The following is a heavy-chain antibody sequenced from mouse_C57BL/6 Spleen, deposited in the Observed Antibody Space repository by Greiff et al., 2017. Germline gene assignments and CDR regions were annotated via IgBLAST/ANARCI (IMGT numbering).Heavy chain of an antibody. CDR3: ARRPPYGSESYWYIDV. J-gene: IGHJ1*03. CDR2: IYPRSGNT. CDR1: GYTFTSYG. Sequence: QVQLQQSGAELARPGASVKLSCKASGYTFTSYGISWVKQRTGQGLEWIGEIYPRSGNTYYNEKFKGKATLTADKSSSTAYMELRSLTSEDSAVXFCARRPPYGSESYWYIDVWGTGTTVTVSS. D-gene: IGHD1-1*01. V-gene: IGHV1-81*01.